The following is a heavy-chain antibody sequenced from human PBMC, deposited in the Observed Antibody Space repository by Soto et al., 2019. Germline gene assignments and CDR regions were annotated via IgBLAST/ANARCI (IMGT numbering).Heavy chain of an antibody. V-gene: IGHV3-23*01. D-gene: IGHD6-6*01. Sequence: LRLSCAASGFTFSSYAMSWDRQAPGRGLEWVSIISGNGGSTYYAASVKGRFTISRDNTKNTLYLQMDSLTAEDTAVYYCAKGSEFSNSYTLDFDFWGQGALVTVSS. J-gene: IGHJ4*02. CDR1: GFTFSSYA. CDR3: AKGSEFSNSYTLDFDF. CDR2: ISGNGGST.